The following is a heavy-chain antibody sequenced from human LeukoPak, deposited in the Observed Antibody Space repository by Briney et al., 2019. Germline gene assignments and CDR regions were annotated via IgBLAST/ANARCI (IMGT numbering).Heavy chain of an antibody. Sequence: PSETLSLTXTVSGGSISSGSYYWSWIRQPAGKGLEWIGRIYTSGSTNYNPSLKSRVTISVDTSKNQFSLKLSSVTAADTAVYYCARDPRLCSGGSCYSGWFDPWGQGTLVTVSS. V-gene: IGHV4-61*02. D-gene: IGHD2-15*01. CDR1: GGSISSGSYY. CDR3: ARDPRLCSGGSCYSGWFDP. J-gene: IGHJ5*02. CDR2: IYTSGST.